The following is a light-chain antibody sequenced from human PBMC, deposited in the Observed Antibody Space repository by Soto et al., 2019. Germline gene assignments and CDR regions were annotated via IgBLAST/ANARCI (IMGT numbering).Light chain of an antibody. Sequence: QSVLTQPPSVSGAPGQRVTISCTGSSSNIGAGYDVHWYQQHPGKAPKLMIYEATNRPSGVSNRFSGSKSGNTASLTISGLQAEDEADYYCSSYTTSNTYVFGTGTKVTVL. CDR3: SSYTTSNTYV. CDR1: SSNIGAGYD. J-gene: IGLJ1*01. CDR2: EAT. V-gene: IGLV1-40*01.